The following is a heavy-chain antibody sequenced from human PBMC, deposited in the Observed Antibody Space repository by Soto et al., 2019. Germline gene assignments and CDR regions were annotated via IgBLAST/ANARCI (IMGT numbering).Heavy chain of an antibody. J-gene: IGHJ5*02. Sequence: SETLSLTCAVDGGSFSGYYWTWIRQPPGTGLEWIGEINHSGSANYNPSLKSRVTISVDTSKNQFSLKLTSVTAADTAVYYRARVPSPRGRGTLVTVSS. CDR1: GGSFSGYY. CDR2: INHSGSA. CDR3: ARVPSP. V-gene: IGHV4-34*01.